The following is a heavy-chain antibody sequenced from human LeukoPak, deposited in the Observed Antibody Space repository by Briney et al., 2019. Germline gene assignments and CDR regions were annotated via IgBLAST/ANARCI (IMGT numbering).Heavy chain of an antibody. D-gene: IGHD3-22*01. J-gene: IGHJ4*02. CDR3: ARVGSGYYVSIDY. CDR1: GGSISSGSYY. V-gene: IGHV4-61*02. CDR2: IYTSGGT. Sequence: NPSETLSLTCTVSGGSISSGSYYWSWIRQPAGKGLEWIGRIYTSGGTNYNPSLKSRVTISVDTSKNQFSLKLSSVTAADTAVYYCARVGSGYYVSIDYWGQGTLVTVSS.